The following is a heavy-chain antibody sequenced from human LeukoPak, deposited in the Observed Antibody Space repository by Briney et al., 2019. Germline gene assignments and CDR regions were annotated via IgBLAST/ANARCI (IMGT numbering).Heavy chain of an antibody. V-gene: IGHV4-39*01. CDR2: TTHSATT. J-gene: IGHJ3*02. CDR1: GGSFTTSSYY. Sequence: SESLSLTCTVSGGSFTTSSYYWGRVRPPPGKGLEWIGCTTHSATTFYSPSLRSRVSISVDTSNSQFSLKLSSMTATDTAVYYCAKTTRASIRSAFDIWGQGTLVTVSS. D-gene: IGHD1-7*01. CDR3: AKTTRASIRSAFDI.